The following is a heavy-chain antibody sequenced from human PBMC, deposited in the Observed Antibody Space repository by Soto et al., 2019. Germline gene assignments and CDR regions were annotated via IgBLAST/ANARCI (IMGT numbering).Heavy chain of an antibody. Sequence: SETLSLTCAVYGGSFSGYYWSWIRQPPGKGLEWIGEINHSGSTNYNPSLKSRVTISVDTSKNQFSLKLSSVTAADTAVYYCAREPDYGDYGGYYYYGMDVWGQGTTVTVSS. V-gene: IGHV4-34*01. D-gene: IGHD4-17*01. CDR1: GGSFSGYY. CDR2: INHSGST. J-gene: IGHJ6*02. CDR3: AREPDYGDYGGYYYYGMDV.